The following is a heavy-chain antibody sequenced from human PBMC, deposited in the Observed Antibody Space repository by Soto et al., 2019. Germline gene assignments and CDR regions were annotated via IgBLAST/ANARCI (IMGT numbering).Heavy chain of an antibody. CDR2: IGIGSSTT. J-gene: IGHJ3*01. CDR3: ARDQLYYNDISGRPLNAFDV. Sequence: GGSLRLSCAASGFTFRNYGMNWVLQAPGKGLEWVSYIGIGSSTTYYADSVKGRFTISRDNAKNSLYLQMNSLRAEDTAVYYCARDQLYYNDISGRPLNAFDVWGQGTMVTVSS. D-gene: IGHD3-22*01. CDR1: GFTFRNYG. V-gene: IGHV3-48*01.